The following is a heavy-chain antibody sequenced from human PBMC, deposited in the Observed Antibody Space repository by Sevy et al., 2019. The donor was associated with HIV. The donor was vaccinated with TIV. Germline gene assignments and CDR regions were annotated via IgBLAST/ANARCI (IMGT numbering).Heavy chain of an antibody. Sequence: GGSLRLSCAASGLSVSDNYMNWVRQAPGKGLELVSVIYSDGRTYYPDSVKGRFSISGDNSKNTLYLHMKSLRPEDTAVYYCARDRYYDASGYYYYYGMDVWGQGTTVTVSS. J-gene: IGHJ6*02. CDR2: IYSDGRT. CDR3: ARDRYYDASGYYYYYGMDV. CDR1: GLSVSDNY. D-gene: IGHD3-22*01. V-gene: IGHV3-66*01.